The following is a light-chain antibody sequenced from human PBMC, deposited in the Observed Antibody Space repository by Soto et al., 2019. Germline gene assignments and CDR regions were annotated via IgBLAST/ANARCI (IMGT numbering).Light chain of an antibody. J-gene: IGLJ1*01. V-gene: IGLV2-14*01. CDR3: SSKSHDL. CDR1: SSGIRDDNY. Sequence: THPASVCGSPGQSITISCTGTSSGIRDDNYVSWYQQLPANAPKLIMYEVSNRPSGISNRFSGSKSGNTASLTISGLQAEDEADYYCSSKSHDLFGTGTKVTVL. CDR2: EVS.